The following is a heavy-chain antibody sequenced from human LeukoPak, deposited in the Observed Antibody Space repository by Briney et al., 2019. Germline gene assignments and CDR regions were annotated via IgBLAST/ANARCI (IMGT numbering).Heavy chain of an antibody. CDR2: ISSSSSTI. CDR3: AKEGFYSSSLYYFDY. D-gene: IGHD6-6*01. V-gene: IGHV3-48*01. Sequence: GGSLRLSCAASGFTFSSYSMNWVRQAPGKGLEWVSYISSSSSTIYYADSVKGRFTISRDNSKNTLYLQMNSLRAEDTAVYYCAKEGFYSSSLYYFDYWGQGTLVTVSS. J-gene: IGHJ4*02. CDR1: GFTFSSYS.